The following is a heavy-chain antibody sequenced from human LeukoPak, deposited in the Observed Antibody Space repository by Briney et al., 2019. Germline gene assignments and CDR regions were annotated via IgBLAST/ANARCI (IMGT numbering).Heavy chain of an antibody. V-gene: IGHV4-39*07. Sequence: PSETLSLTCTVSGGSISSSSYYWGWIRQPPGKGLEWIGSIYYRGSTYYNPSLKSRVTISVDTSKNQFSLKLTSVTAADTAVYHCARGLLWFGVHSGIDYWGQGTLVTVSS. CDR1: GGSISSSSYY. D-gene: IGHD3-10*01. J-gene: IGHJ4*02. CDR2: IYYRGST. CDR3: ARGLLWFGVHSGIDY.